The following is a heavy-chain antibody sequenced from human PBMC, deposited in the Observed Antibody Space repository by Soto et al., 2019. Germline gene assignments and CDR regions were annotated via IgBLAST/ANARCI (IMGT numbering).Heavy chain of an antibody. CDR2: IYYRGNT. CDR1: GDSINNGGYY. J-gene: IGHJ5*02. Sequence: QVQLQESGPGLVKTSQTLSLTCTVSGDSINNGGYYWSWVSQYPGKDLEWIGSIYYRGNTYYNPSLKKRGNISLATAQKQISLKLSSVTAADTAVYYCARLSEDGDHVQALDAWCQGTLVSVSS. CDR3: ARLSEDGDHVQALDA. D-gene: IGHD4-17*01. V-gene: IGHV4-31*03.